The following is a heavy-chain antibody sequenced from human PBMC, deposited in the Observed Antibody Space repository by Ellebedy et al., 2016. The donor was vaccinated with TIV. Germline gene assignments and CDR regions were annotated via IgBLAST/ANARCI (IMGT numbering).Heavy chain of an antibody. CDR2: VSGSGNST. V-gene: IGHV3-23*01. D-gene: IGHD6-19*01. CDR3: ARDRSEQWLVLVSYYYYGMDV. Sequence: GESLKISCAASGFSLNVNYMTWVRQAPGKGLEWVSTVSGSGNSTYYADSMKGRFTISRDNSKKTLYLQMNSLRAEDTAVYYCARDRSEQWLVLVSYYYYGMDVWGQGTTVTVSS. CDR1: GFSLNVNY. J-gene: IGHJ6*02.